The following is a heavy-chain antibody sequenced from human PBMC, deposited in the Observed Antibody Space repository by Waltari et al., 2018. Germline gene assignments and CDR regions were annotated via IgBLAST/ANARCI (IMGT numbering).Heavy chain of an antibody. CDR1: GFTFSSYG. Sequence: QVQLVASGGGVVQPGGSLRLSCAASGFTFSSYGMHWVRQAPGKGLEWVAFIRYDGSNKYYADSVKGRFTISRDNSKNTLYLQMNSLRAEDTAVYYCAKDGTYSSSSWLQFDYWGQGTLVTVSS. J-gene: IGHJ4*02. CDR3: AKDGTYSSSSWLQFDY. CDR2: IRYDGSNK. V-gene: IGHV3-30*02. D-gene: IGHD6-6*01.